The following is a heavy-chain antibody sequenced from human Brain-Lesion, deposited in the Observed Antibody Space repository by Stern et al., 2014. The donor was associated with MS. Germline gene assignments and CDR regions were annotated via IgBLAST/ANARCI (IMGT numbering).Heavy chain of an antibody. CDR3: ARGSREVLLPRFYFDY. J-gene: IGHJ4*02. D-gene: IGHD3-3*01. CDR1: GGSISSGNYY. V-gene: IGHV4-31*03. Sequence: QVQLVESGPGLVKPSQTLSLTCTVSGGSISSGNYYWSWIRQHPGKGLEWIGPIYHSGSTYSNPPLKSRVTTSIDTSKNQFSLKLSSVTAADTAVYYCARGSREVLLPRFYFDYWGQGTLVTVSS. CDR2: IYHSGST.